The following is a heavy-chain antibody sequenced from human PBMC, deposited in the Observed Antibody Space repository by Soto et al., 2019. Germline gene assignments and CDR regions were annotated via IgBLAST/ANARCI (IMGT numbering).Heavy chain of an antibody. CDR2: VYYSGST. CDR1: GGSISDYY. CDR3: ARQAND. Sequence: SSETLSLTCTVSGGSISDYYWSWFRQAPGKGLDRIWYVYYSGSTNYNPSLQSRVTMSVDTSKNQFSLKLSSVTAADTAVYYCARQANDWGQGTLVTVSS. J-gene: IGHJ4*02. V-gene: IGHV4-59*08.